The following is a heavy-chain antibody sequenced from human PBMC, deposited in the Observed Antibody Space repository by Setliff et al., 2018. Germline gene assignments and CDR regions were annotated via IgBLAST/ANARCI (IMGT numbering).Heavy chain of an antibody. CDR3: VRAFWTYSDHASLACFDY. J-gene: IGHJ4*02. Sequence: GESLKISCAGSGFTFSSHSMNWVRQAPGKGLEWISYIRSTSGTIYYADSVKGRFTISRDNAKNSLYLQMNNLRAEDTALYYCVRAFWTYSDHASLACFDYWGQGALVTVSS. CDR2: IRSTSGTI. CDR1: GFTFSSHS. V-gene: IGHV3-48*01. D-gene: IGHD5-12*01.